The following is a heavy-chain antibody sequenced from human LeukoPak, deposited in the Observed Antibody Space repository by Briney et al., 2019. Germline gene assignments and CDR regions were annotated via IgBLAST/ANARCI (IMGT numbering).Heavy chain of an antibody. D-gene: IGHD1/OR15-1a*01. V-gene: IGHV3-7*03. CDR3: AKRLGTAGFDY. CDR2: VKKDESEK. Sequence: GGSLRLSCAASGFTFSNNWKTWVRQAPGKGLEWVASVKKDESEKYYVDSVKGRFTISRDNAKNSLYLQMNSLRAEDTAVYYCAKRLGTAGFDYWGQGTLVTVSS. J-gene: IGHJ4*02. CDR1: GFTFSNNW.